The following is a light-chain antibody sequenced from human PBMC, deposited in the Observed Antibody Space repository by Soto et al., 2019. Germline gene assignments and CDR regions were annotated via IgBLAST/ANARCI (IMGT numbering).Light chain of an antibody. CDR2: AAS. V-gene: IGKV3-20*01. CDR3: QQYGHSPRT. J-gene: IGKJ1*01. CDR1: ESVADNY. Sequence: EIVLTQSPGTLSLSPGERATLSCRASESVADNYLAWYQQKPGQAPRLLIYAASRRATGIPDTFSGSGSGTDFTLTITRLEPEDFALYYCQQYGHSPRTFGQGTKVDIK.